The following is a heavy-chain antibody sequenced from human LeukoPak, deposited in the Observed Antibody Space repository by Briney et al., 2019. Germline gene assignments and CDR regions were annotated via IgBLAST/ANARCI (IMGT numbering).Heavy chain of an antibody. CDR2: IYYSGSK. CDR1: GVTISSYY. Sequence: SETLSLTCTASGVTISSYYWSWLRQPPGKGLEWMGNIYYSGSKNYNPSLNSRVTMSIGTSKNQFSLKLSSVTAADTAVYYCARVYGDYVGEWFDPWGQGTLVTVSS. D-gene: IGHD4-17*01. J-gene: IGHJ5*02. CDR3: ARVYGDYVGEWFDP. V-gene: IGHV4-59*01.